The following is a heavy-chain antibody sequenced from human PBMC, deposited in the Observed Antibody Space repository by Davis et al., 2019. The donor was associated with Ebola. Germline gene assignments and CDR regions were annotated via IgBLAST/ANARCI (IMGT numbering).Heavy chain of an antibody. CDR3: ARGRSGGSRWFDP. J-gene: IGHJ5*02. Sequence: SETLSLTCTVSGGSISGYYWSWIRQPPGKGLEFIGYIYYSGRTNYNPSVKSRVTISVDTSKNQFSLKLSSVTAADTAVYYCARGRSGGSRWFDPWGQGTLVTVSS. V-gene: IGHV4-59*12. CDR1: GGSISGYY. CDR2: IYYSGRT. D-gene: IGHD2-15*01.